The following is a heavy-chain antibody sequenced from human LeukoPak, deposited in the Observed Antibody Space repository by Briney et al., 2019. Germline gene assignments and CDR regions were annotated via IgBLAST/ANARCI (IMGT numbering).Heavy chain of an antibody. CDR3: AKFYCSSTSCYTSGFDY. V-gene: IGHV3-30*02. CDR2: IRYDGSNK. CDR1: GFTFSSYA. D-gene: IGHD2-2*02. J-gene: IGHJ4*02. Sequence: GGSLRLSCAASGFTFSSYAMHWVRQAPGKGLEWVAFIRYDGSNKYYADSVKGRFTISRDNSKNTLYLQMNSLRAEDTAVYYCAKFYCSSTSCYTSGFDYWGQGTLVTVSS.